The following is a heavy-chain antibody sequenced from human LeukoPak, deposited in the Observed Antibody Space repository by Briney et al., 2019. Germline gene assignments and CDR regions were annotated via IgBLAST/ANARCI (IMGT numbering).Heavy chain of an antibody. J-gene: IGHJ5*02. D-gene: IGHD6-6*01. CDR1: GGTFSSYA. Sequence: ASVKVSCKASGGTFSSYAISWVRQAPGQGLEWMGGIIPILGTANYAQKFQGRVTITTDESTSTAYMELSSLRSEDTAVYYCARGPLGQRVHHNWFDPWGQGTLVTVSS. CDR2: IIPILGTA. V-gene: IGHV1-69*05. CDR3: ARGPLGQRVHHNWFDP.